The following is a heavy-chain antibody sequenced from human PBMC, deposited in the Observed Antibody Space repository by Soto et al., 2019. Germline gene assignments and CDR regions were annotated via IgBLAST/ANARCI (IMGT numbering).Heavy chain of an antibody. CDR3: ARDQRRTVRGVIITNWFDP. D-gene: IGHD3-10*01. Sequence: QVQLVQSGAEVKKPGASVKVSCKASGYTFTSYGISWVRQAPGQGLEWMGWISAYNGNTNYAQKLQGRVTMTTDTSTSTAYMELRSLRSDDTAVYYCARDQRRTVRGVIITNWFDPWGQGTLVTVTS. CDR2: ISAYNGNT. J-gene: IGHJ5*02. CDR1: GYTFTSYG. V-gene: IGHV1-18*01.